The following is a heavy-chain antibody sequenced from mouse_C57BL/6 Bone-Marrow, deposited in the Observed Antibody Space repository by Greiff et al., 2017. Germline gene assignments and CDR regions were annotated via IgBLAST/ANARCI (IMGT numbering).Heavy chain of an antibody. CDR3: ARSVVDY. CDR2: IRNKANGYTT. CDR1: GFTFTDYY. J-gene: IGHJ2*01. D-gene: IGHD1-1*01. V-gene: IGHV7-3*01. Sequence: EVKLMESGGGLVQPGGSLSLSCAASGFTFTDYYMSWVRQPPGKALEWLVFIRNKANGYTTEYSASVKGRFTISRDNSQSILYLQMNALRAEDSATYYCARSVVDYWGQGTTLTVSS.